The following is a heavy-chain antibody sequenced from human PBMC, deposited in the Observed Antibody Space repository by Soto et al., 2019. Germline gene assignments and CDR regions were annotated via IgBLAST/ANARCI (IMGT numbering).Heavy chain of an antibody. D-gene: IGHD5-18*01. V-gene: IGHV1-46*01. CDR3: ARDRSGYSYGLDY. J-gene: IGHJ4*02. CDR2: INPSGGST. CDR1: GYTFTSYY. Sequence: ASVKVSCKASGYTFTSYYMHWVRQAPGQGLEWMGIINPSGGSTSYAQKFQGRVTMTTDTSTSTAYMELRSLRSDDTAVYYCARDRSGYSYGLDYWGQGTLVTVSS.